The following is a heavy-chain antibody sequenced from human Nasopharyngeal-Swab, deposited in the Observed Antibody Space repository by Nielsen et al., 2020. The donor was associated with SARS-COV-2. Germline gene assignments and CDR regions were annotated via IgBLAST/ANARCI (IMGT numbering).Heavy chain of an antibody. D-gene: IGHD3-10*01. V-gene: IGHV3-30-3*01. CDR2: ISYDETNK. J-gene: IGHJ4*02. CDR1: GFTFSSYA. CDR3: ARSAIYASGSYSYFDY. Sequence: GGSLRLSCAVSGFTFSSYAMNWVRQAPGKGLEWVALISYDETNKYYTDSVRGRFTISRDNSKNTLFLQMNSLRDEDTAVYYCARSAIYASGSYSYFDYWGQGTLVTVSS.